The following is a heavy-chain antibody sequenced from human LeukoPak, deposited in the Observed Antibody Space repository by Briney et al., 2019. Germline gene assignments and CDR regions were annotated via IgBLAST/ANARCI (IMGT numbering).Heavy chain of an antibody. V-gene: IGHV6-1*01. CDR1: GDSVSSTSAL. CDR3: ARARIAVAGLSAFDV. Sequence: SQTLSLTCAISGDSVSSTSALCNWIRQSPSRGLEWLGRTYYKSKWYSDYALSVKSRITINPDSSKNQFSLQLNSVTPEDTAVYYCARARIAVAGLSAFDVWGQGTKVTVSS. CDR2: TYYKSKWYS. D-gene: IGHD6-19*01. J-gene: IGHJ3*01.